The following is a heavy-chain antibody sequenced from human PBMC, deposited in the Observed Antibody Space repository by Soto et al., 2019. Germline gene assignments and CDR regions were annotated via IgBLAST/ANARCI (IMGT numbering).Heavy chain of an antibody. V-gene: IGHV4-61*01. J-gene: IGHJ4*02. CDR2: IYYTGST. CDR3: VTRDYCSSPSCYGPHFDY. CDR1: GGSVSSGSYY. Sequence: SETLSLTCIVSGGSVSSGSYYWTWIRQPPGKGLEWIGYIYYTGSTNYNPSLKTRVTISVDTSKNQFSLKLNSVTAADTAVYYCVTRDYCSSPSCYGPHFDYWGQGTLVTVSS. D-gene: IGHD2-2*01.